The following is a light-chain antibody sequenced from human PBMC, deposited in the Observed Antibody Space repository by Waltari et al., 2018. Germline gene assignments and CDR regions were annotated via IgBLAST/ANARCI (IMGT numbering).Light chain of an antibody. V-gene: IGLV2-14*01. CDR1: SSDIGSYNS. CDR2: EVS. Sequence: QSALTQPASVSGSPGQSITISCTGSSSDIGSYNSVSWYQQNPGNVPKLLIYEVSNRPSGISELFSGSKSGNTASLTISGLQAEDDSDYYCSSFTTSNTLVYGSGTKVTVL. CDR3: SSFTTSNTLV. J-gene: IGLJ1*01.